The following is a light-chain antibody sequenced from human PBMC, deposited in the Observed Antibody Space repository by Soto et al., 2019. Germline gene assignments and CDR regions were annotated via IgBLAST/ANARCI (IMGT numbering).Light chain of an antibody. CDR1: SSDVGGYDF. V-gene: IGLV2-11*01. CDR3: CSYTDSLFV. Sequence: QSALTQPRSVSGSPGQSVTFSCTGTSSDVGGYDFVSWYQQHPGNAPKLMIYDVTKRPSGVHDRFSGSKSGNTASLTISGRLAEDEADYYCCSYTDSLFVFGTGTKLTVL. J-gene: IGLJ1*01. CDR2: DVT.